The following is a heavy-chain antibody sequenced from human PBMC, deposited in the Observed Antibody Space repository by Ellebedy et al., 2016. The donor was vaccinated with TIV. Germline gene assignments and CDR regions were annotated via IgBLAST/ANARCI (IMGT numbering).Heavy chain of an antibody. Sequence: AASVKVSCKASGYTFTSYYMHWVRQAPGQGLEWMGVIDPSGGSTDYAQKFQGSVTMTRDTSTSTVYMELSSLRSDDTAVYYCARDRIVGSSSPYYNGMDVWGQGTTVTVSS. D-gene: IGHD1-26*01. CDR3: ARDRIVGSSSPYYNGMDV. CDR2: IDPSGGST. J-gene: IGHJ6*02. V-gene: IGHV1-46*01. CDR1: GYTFTSYY.